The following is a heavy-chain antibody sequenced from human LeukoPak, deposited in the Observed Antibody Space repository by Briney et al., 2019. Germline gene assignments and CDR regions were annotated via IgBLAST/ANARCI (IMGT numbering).Heavy chain of an antibody. CDR2: ISGSADRT. CDR1: GFTFSSYA. Sequence: GGSLRLSCAASGFTFSSYAMSWVRQAPGKGLEWVSAISGSADRTYYADSVKGRFTISRDNSKNTVYLQVNSLRAEDTAVYYCAKRFESGPSAFGPTIHYWGQGTLVTVSS. V-gene: IGHV3-23*01. CDR3: AKRFESGPSAFGPTIHY. J-gene: IGHJ4*02. D-gene: IGHD1-14*01.